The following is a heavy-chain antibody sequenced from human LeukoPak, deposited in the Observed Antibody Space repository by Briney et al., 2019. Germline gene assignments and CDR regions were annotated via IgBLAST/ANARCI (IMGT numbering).Heavy chain of an antibody. CDR3: ARGRIAVAGTSYYYMDV. CDR2: LNHSGST. D-gene: IGHD6-19*01. V-gene: IGHV4-34*01. J-gene: IGHJ6*03. Sequence: SETLSLTCAVYGGSFSGYYWSWIRQPPGKGLEWIGELNHSGSTNYHPSLKSRVTISVDTSKNQFSLKLSSVTAADTAVYYCARGRIAVAGTSYYYMDVWGKGTTVTVSS. CDR1: GGSFSGYY.